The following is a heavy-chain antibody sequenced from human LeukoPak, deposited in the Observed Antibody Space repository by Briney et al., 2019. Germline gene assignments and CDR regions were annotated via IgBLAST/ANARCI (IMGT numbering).Heavy chain of an antibody. CDR1: GYTFTGYY. J-gene: IGHJ6*03. V-gene: IGHV1-2*06. D-gene: IGHD3-22*01. Sequence: ASVKVSCKASGYTFTGYYMHWVRQAPGQGLEWMGRINPNSGGTNYAQKFQGRVTMTRDTSISTAYMELSRLRSDDTAVYYCARHTYYYDSSGYYYYYYYMDVWGKGTTVTVSS. CDR3: ARHTYYYDSSGYYYYYYYMDV. CDR2: INPNSGGT.